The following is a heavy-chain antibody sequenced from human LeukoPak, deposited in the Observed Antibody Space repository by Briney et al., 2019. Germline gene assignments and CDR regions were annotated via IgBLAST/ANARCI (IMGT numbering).Heavy chain of an antibody. CDR1: GFNFNNYW. D-gene: IGHD1-14*01. V-gene: IGHV3-7*01. J-gene: IGHJ4*02. CDR3: ARDRGRNSFDY. Sequence: GGSLRLSCAASGFNFNNYWMDWVRQAPGKVLEWVANIKQDGTVKYYVDSVKGRFTISRDNSKNSLYLQLTSLRAEDTALYYCARDRGRNSFDYWGQGTLVSVSS. CDR2: IKQDGTVK.